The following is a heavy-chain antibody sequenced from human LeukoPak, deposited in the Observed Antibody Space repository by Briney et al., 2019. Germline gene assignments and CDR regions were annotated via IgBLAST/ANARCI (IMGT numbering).Heavy chain of an antibody. CDR2: INHNGNVN. D-gene: IGHD3-16*01. CDR3: ARGGGLDV. CDR1: GFTFSSYG. V-gene: IGHV3-7*03. J-gene: IGHJ6*02. Sequence: PGRSLRLSCAVSGFTFSSYGMHWVRQAPGKGLEWVASINHNGNVNYYVDSVKGRFTISRDNAKNSLYLQMSNLRAEDTAVYFCARGGGLDVWGQGATVTVSS.